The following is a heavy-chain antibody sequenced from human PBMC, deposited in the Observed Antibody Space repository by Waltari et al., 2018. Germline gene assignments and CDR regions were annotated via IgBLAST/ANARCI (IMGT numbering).Heavy chain of an antibody. CDR3: ARDWGIAVAGTFYFDY. CDR1: GFTFSSYS. J-gene: IGHJ4*02. CDR2: ISSSSSTI. D-gene: IGHD6-19*01. Sequence: EVQLVESGGGLVQPGGSLRLSCAASGFTFSSYSMNWVRQAPGKGLEWVSYISSSSSTIYYTDSVKGRFTISRDNAKNSLYLQMNSLRAEDTAVYYCARDWGIAVAGTFYFDYWGQGTLVTVSS. V-gene: IGHV3-48*04.